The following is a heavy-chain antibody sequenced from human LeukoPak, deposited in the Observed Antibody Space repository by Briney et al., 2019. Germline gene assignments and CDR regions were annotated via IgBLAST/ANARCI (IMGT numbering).Heavy chain of an antibody. CDR1: GFAFGSYY. CDR3: ARDREGYDFWGGYYTGHDPLDY. CDR2: ISSSTSDI. V-gene: IGHV3-21*01. D-gene: IGHD3-3*01. J-gene: IGHJ4*02. Sequence: PGGSLRLSCAASGFAFGSYYMNWVRQAPGKGLEWVSSISSSTSDIYYADSVKGRFTISRDNAKNSLYLQMNSLRVEDTAVYYCARDREGYDFWGGYYTGHDPLDYWGQGTLVTVSS.